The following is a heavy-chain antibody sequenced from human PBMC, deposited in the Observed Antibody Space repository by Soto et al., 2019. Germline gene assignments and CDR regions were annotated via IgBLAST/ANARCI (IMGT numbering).Heavy chain of an antibody. CDR1: GGTFSSET. Sequence: GASVKVSCKASGGTFSSETITWVRQAPGQGLEWLGRINPKSGGTSTAQKFQGWVTMTRDRSISTVYMELTRLRSDDTAVYFCARGHSTDCSNGVCSFFYNHEMDVWGQGTTVTVSS. V-gene: IGHV1-2*04. J-gene: IGHJ6*02. D-gene: IGHD2-8*01. CDR2: INPKSGGT. CDR3: ARGHSTDCSNGVCSFFYNHEMDV.